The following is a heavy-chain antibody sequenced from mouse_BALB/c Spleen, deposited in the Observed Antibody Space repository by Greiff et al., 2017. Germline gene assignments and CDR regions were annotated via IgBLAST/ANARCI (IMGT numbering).Heavy chain of an antibody. CDR2: IYPGGGYT. Sequence: QVQLQQSGAELVRPGTSVKISCKASGYTFTNYWLGWVKQRPGHGLEWFGDIYPGGGYTNYNEKFKGKATLTADTSSSTAYMQLSSLTSEDSAVYFCARSTTATYNYAMNYGGQETSVTVSS. D-gene: IGHD1-2*01. V-gene: IGHV1-63*02. CDR1: GYTFTNYW. CDR3: ARSTTATYNYAMNY. J-gene: IGHJ4*01.